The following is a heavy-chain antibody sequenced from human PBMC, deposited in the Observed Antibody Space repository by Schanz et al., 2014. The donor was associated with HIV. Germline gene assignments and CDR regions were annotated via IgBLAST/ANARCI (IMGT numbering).Heavy chain of an antibody. J-gene: IGHJ6*02. D-gene: IGHD4-4*01. V-gene: IGHV3-33*08. CDR1: GFTFKTYW. Sequence: GQLVESGGGLVQPGGSLRLSCAASGFTFKTYWMSWVRQAPGKGLEWVAVIWNDGSNTFYADSVKGRFTISRDNSKKTVFLQMNNLRAEDTAVYYCARDRLHPGNGMDVWGQGTTVTVSS. CDR2: IWNDGSNT. CDR3: ARDRLHPGNGMDV.